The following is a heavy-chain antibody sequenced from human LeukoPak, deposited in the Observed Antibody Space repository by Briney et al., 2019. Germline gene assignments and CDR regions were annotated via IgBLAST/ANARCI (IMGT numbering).Heavy chain of an antibody. Sequence: GWSLRLSCAASGFTFSGYTMNWFRPAPGKGLDRVSSISSSSRYIYYADSVNGRFTISRDNAKNSLCLQMNSLRAEDTAVYYCARDPELGYCSSTSCPIDYWGQGTLVTVSS. J-gene: IGHJ4*02. D-gene: IGHD2-2*01. CDR1: GFTFSGYT. CDR2: ISSSSRYI. V-gene: IGHV3-21*01. CDR3: ARDPELGYCSSTSCPIDY.